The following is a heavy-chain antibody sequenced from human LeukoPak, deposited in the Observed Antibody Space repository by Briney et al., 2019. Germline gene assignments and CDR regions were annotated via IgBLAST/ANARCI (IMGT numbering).Heavy chain of an antibody. V-gene: IGHV1-69*04. Sequence: GASVKVSCKASGGTFSSYAISWVRQAPGQGLEWMGRIIPILGIANYAQKFQGRVTITADKSTSTAYMELSSLRSEDTAVYYCARVAIFGGNAFDIWGQGTMVTVSS. CDR2: IIPILGIA. J-gene: IGHJ3*02. D-gene: IGHD3-3*01. CDR3: ARVAIFGGNAFDI. CDR1: GGTFSSYA.